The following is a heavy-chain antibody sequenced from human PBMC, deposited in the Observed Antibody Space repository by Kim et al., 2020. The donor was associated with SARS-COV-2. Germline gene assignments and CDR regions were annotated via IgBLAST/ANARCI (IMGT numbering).Heavy chain of an antibody. Sequence: GGSLRLSCAASGFTFSSYWMTWVRQAPGKGLEWVANIKQDGSETYYVDSVKGRFTISRDNAKNSLYLQMNSLRAEDTAVYYCARDRRYYSLLDYWGQGTLVTVSS. CDR3: ARDRRYYSLLDY. D-gene: IGHD3-10*01. CDR2: IKQDGSET. CDR1: GFTFSSYW. V-gene: IGHV3-7*01. J-gene: IGHJ4*02.